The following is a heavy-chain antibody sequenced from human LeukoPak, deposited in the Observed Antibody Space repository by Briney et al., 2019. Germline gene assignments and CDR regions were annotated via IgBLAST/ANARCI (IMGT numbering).Heavy chain of an antibody. D-gene: IGHD3-22*01. CDR2: ISSSSSYI. V-gene: IGHV3-21*01. CDR1: GFTFSSYS. CDR3: ARDGAYYYDSSGYSGGGAFDI. Sequence: GGSLRFSCAASGFTFSSYSMNWVRQAPGKGLEWVSSISSSSSYIYYADSVKGRFTISRDNAKNSLYLQMNSLRDEDTAVYYCARDGAYYYDSSGYSGGGAFDIWGQGTMVTVSS. J-gene: IGHJ3*02.